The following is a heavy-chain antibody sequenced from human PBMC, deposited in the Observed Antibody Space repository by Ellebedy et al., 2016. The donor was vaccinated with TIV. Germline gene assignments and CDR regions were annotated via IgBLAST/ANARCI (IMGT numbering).Heavy chain of an antibody. CDR1: GDSISSNGYF. Sequence: MPGGSLRLSCTVSGDSISSNGYFWSWTRQSPGTGLEWIGSIYYTGTTHYNPSLKSRVTISIDVPRNQFSLELTSVTAADTAVYYCARDKKGFFGSGDSWGQGTLVTVSS. D-gene: IGHD3-10*01. V-gene: IGHV4-39*07. CDR2: IYYTGTT. CDR3: ARDKKGFFGSGDS. J-gene: IGHJ4*02.